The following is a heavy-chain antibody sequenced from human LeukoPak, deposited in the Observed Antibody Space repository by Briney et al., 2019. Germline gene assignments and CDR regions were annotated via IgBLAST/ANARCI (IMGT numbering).Heavy chain of an antibody. CDR1: GYTFTSYG. Sequence: ASVKVSCKASGYTFTSYGISWVRQAPGQGLEWMGWISAYNGNTNYAQKLQGRVTMTTDTSTTTDYMELRSLRSDDTAVYYCAREDCSSTSCLATFDYWGQGTLVTVSS. J-gene: IGHJ4*02. D-gene: IGHD2-2*01. V-gene: IGHV1-18*01. CDR3: AREDCSSTSCLATFDY. CDR2: ISAYNGNT.